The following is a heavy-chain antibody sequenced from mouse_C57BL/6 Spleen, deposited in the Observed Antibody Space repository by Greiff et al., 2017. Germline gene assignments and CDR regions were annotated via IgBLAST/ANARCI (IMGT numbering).Heavy chain of an antibody. J-gene: IGHJ4*01. CDR3: ARYYYGSSYAMDY. Sequence: VKLVESGAELVKPGASVKLSCTASGFNIKDYYMHWVKQRTEQGLEWIGRIDPEDGDTKYAPKFQGKATITADTSSNTAYLQLSSLTSEDTAVYYCARYYYGSSYAMDYWGQGASVTVSS. CDR2: IDPEDGDT. CDR1: GFNIKDYY. V-gene: IGHV14-2*01. D-gene: IGHD1-1*01.